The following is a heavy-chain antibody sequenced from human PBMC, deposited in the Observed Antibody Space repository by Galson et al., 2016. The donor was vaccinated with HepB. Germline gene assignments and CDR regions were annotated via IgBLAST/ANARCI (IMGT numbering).Heavy chain of an antibody. J-gene: IGHJ4*02. V-gene: IGHV3-33*01. Sequence: SLRLSCAASGFPFSTYAMHWVRQAPGKGLEWVAVIWYDGSNKYYADSVRGRFTISRDNSKNTLYLQMNSLRAEDTAVYYCARGYYDSTGPFDSWGQGTQVTVSS. CDR1: GFPFSTYA. CDR2: IWYDGSNK. D-gene: IGHD3-22*01. CDR3: ARGYYDSTGPFDS.